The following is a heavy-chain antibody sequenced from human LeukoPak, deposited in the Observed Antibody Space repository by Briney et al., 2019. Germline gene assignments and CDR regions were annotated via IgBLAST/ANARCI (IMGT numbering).Heavy chain of an antibody. Sequence: GASVKVSCKASGYTFTGYYMHWARQAPGQGLEWMGWINPNSGGTHYAQKFQGRVTMTRDTSITTAYMEVSRLRSDDTAVYFCAKSSGYSSDMAQDYWGQGTLVTVSS. CDR3: AKSSGYSSDMAQDY. CDR1: GYTFTGYY. V-gene: IGHV1-2*02. CDR2: INPNSGGT. J-gene: IGHJ4*02. D-gene: IGHD6-19*01.